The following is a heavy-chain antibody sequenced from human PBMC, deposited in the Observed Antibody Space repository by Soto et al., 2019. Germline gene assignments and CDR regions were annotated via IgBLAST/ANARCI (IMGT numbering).Heavy chain of an antibody. CDR3: AHASGERSLY. CDR2: IYWDDTK. J-gene: IGHJ4*02. Sequence: QITLKESGPTLVKPTQTLTLTCTFSGFSLPTDRVGVGWIRQPPGKALEWLAVIYWDDTKTYRPSLKSRLTTPKHPPQNHVALTMTAMDPVDTATYYCAHASGERSLYWGQGPLVTVSS. D-gene: IGHD2-21*01. CDR1: GFSLPTDRVG. V-gene: IGHV2-5*02.